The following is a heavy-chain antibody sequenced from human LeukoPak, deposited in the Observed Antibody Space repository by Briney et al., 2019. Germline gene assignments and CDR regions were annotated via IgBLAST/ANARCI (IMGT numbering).Heavy chain of an antibody. Sequence: ASVKVSCKASGYTFTSYYMHWVRQAPGRGLEWMGIINPSGGSTGYAQKFQGRVTMTRDTSTSTVYMELSSLRSEDTTVYYCARDRADTSFDYWGQGTLVTVSS. CDR1: GYTFTSYY. J-gene: IGHJ4*02. V-gene: IGHV1-46*01. CDR3: ARDRADTSFDY. D-gene: IGHD2-2*01. CDR2: INPSGGST.